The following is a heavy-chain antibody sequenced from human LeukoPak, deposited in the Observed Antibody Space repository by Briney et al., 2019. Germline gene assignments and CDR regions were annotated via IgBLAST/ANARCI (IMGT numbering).Heavy chain of an antibody. CDR2: IYYSGST. D-gene: IGHD6-13*01. CDR1: GGSISSYY. J-gene: IGHJ6*03. Sequence: SETLSLTCTVSGGSISSYYWSWIRQPPGKGLEWIGYIYYSGSTNYNPSLKSRATMSVDTSKNQFSLKLSSVTAADTAVYYCARARGIAAYYYYMDVWGKGTTVTVSS. V-gene: IGHV4-59*01. CDR3: ARARGIAAYYYYMDV.